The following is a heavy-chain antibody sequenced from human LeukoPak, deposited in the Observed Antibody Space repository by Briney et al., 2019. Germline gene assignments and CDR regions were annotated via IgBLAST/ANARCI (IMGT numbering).Heavy chain of an antibody. CDR3: AKVYGDYHTPFDY. Sequence: GGSLRLSCAASGFTFSSYAMSWVRQAPGKGLEWVSAISGSGGSTYYADSVKGRFTISRDNSKSTLYLQMDSLRAEDTAVYYCAKVYGDYHTPFDYWGQGTLVTVSS. CDR1: GFTFSSYA. CDR2: ISGSGGST. J-gene: IGHJ4*02. D-gene: IGHD4-17*01. V-gene: IGHV3-23*01.